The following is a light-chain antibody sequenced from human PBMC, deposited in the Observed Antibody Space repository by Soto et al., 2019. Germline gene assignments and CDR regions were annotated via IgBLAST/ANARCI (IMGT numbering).Light chain of an antibody. CDR1: QSVSSY. CDR3: QQRSNWPPLT. J-gene: IGKJ4*01. V-gene: IGKV3-11*01. CDR2: DAS. Sequence: EIVLTQSPATLSLSPGERATLSCRASQSVSSYLAWYQQKPGQAPRLLIYDASNRATGIPARFGGSGSGTDFTLIISSLEPEDFAVYYCQQRSNWPPLTFGGGTKVEIK.